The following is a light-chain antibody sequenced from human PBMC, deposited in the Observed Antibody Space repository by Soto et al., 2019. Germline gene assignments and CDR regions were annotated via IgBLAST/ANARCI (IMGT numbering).Light chain of an antibody. CDR3: SSYTSSSTVV. CDR1: SSDVGIYKY. Sequence: QSALTQPASASGSPGQSITISCTGTSSDVGIYKYVSWYQQHPGKAPNLMIYEVSNRSSGVSNRFSGSKSGNTASLTISGLQAEDEADYYCSSYTSSSTVVFGGGTKLTVL. J-gene: IGLJ2*01. CDR2: EVS. V-gene: IGLV2-14*01.